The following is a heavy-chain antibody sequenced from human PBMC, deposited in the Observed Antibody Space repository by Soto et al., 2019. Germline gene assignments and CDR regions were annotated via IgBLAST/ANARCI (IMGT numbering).Heavy chain of an antibody. CDR1: GFTVSSYA. CDR3: AKKGIAVAGTGAAFDI. V-gene: IGHV3-23*01. CDR2: ISGSGGST. D-gene: IGHD6-19*01. Sequence: EVQLLESGGGLVQPGGSLRLSCAASGFTVSSYAMSWVRQAPGKGLEWVSVISGSGGSTYYADSVKGRFTISRDNSKNTRYLQMNSLRAEDTAVYYCAKKGIAVAGTGAAFDIWGQGTMATVSS. J-gene: IGHJ3*02.